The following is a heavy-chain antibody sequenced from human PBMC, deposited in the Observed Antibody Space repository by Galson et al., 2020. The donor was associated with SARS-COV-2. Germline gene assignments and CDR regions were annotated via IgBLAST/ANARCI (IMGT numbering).Heavy chain of an antibody. CDR2: IYHSGGT. D-gene: IGHD1-1*01. CDR1: GYSISRGYY. Sequence: PQTPSHTRGVSGYSISRGYYWTWIRQAPGKGLEWIGCIYHSGGTSYNPTPKSRVTMSVDTSRNEIYLNLRTGTAADTGTYYCARETGVYHFDFWGRGSLVTVSS. J-gene: IGHJ4*02. V-gene: IGHV4-38-2*02. CDR3: ARETGVYHFDF.